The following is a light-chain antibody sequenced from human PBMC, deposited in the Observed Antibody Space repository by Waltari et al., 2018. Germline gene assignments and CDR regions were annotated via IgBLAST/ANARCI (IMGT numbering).Light chain of an antibody. Sequence: QSALTQPASVSGSPGQSITISCTGTSSDVGGYNFVSWYQQPPGKAPKLMIYDVSKRPSGVSNRFSGSKSGNTASLTISGLQAEDEAAYYCSSYTSSSLVVFGGGTKLTVL. CDR3: SSYTSSSLVV. CDR2: DVS. V-gene: IGLV2-14*01. CDR1: SSDVGGYNF. J-gene: IGLJ2*01.